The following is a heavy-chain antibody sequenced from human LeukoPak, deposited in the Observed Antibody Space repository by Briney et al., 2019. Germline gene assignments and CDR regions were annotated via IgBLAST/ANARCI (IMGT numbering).Heavy chain of an antibody. D-gene: IGHD3-3*01. CDR2: IYHSGST. CDR1: GGSISSGGYY. V-gene: IGHV4-30-2*01. J-gene: IGHJ4*02. Sequence: SETLSLTCTVSGGSISSGGYYWSWIRQPPGKGLEWIGYIYHSGSTYYNPSLKSRVTISVDRSKDQFSLKLSSVTAADTAVYYCARLYYDFWSGDFDYWGQGTLVTVSS. CDR3: ARLYYDFWSGDFDY.